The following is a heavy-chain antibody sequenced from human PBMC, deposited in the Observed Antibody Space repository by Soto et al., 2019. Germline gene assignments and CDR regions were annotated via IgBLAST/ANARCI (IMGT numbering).Heavy chain of an antibody. CDR1: GGSFSGYY. V-gene: IGHV4-34*01. CDR3: AAYWGQWLGDLYNYSGMDV. J-gene: IGHJ6*02. CDR2: INHNVGT. Sequence: QVQLQQWGAGLLKPSETLSLTCAVYGGSFSGYYWSWIRQPPGKGLELIGEINHNVGTNYNPSLKSRVTISVDTSKNQFSLKLRSVTAADAAVYYCAAYWGQWLGDLYNYSGMDVWGQGTTVTVSS. D-gene: IGHD6-19*01.